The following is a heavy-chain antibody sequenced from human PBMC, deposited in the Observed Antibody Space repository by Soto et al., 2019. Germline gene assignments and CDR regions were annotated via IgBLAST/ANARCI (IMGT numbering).Heavy chain of an antibody. J-gene: IGHJ6*02. D-gene: IGHD3-10*01. CDR1: GYTFTTYG. CDR2: ISAYNGNT. V-gene: IGHV1-18*01. Sequence: QVQLVQSGAEVKNPGASVKVSCKASGYTFTTYGISWVRQAPGQGLEWMGWISAYNGNTNYAQKLQGRVTMTTDTSTSTAYMELRSLRSDDTAVYYCARDDYYGLGSAYGMDVWGQGTTVTVSS. CDR3: ARDDYYGLGSAYGMDV.